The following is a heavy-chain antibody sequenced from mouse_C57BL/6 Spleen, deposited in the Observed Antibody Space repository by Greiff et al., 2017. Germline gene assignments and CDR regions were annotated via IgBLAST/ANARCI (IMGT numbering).Heavy chain of an antibody. CDR3: ARSDYDDY. CDR2: IYPGDGDT. CDR1: GYAFSSSW. V-gene: IGHV1-82*01. J-gene: IGHJ2*01. Sequence: VQLQQSGPELVKPGASVKISCKASGYAFSSSWMNWVKQRPGKGLEWIGRIYPGDGDTNYNGKFKGKATLTADKSSSTAYMQLSSLTSEDSAVYFCARSDYDDYGGQGTTLTVSS. D-gene: IGHD2-4*01.